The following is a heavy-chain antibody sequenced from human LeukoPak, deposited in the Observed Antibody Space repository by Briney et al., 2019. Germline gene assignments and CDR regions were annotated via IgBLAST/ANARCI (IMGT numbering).Heavy chain of an antibody. CDR3: ARDSRYYDFWSGYYVGDNWFDP. V-gene: IGHV4-59*01. D-gene: IGHD3-3*01. CDR2: IYYGGNT. CDR1: GGSISSYY. Sequence: SETLSLTCTVSGGSISSYYWSWIRQPPGKGLEWIGYIYYGGNTNYNPSLQSRVTISVDTSKSQFSLKLSSVTAADTAVYYCARDSRYYDFWSGYYVGDNWFDPWGQGTLVTVSS. J-gene: IGHJ5*02.